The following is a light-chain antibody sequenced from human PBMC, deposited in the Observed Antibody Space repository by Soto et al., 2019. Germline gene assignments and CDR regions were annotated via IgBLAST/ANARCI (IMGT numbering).Light chain of an antibody. CDR3: SSYAGSSSV. CDR2: EVT. CDR1: SSDVGGYNY. J-gene: IGLJ1*01. Sequence: QSVLTQPPSASGSPGQSVTISRTGTSSDVGGYNYVSWYQQHPGKAPKLMIYEVTKRPSGVPDRFSGSKSGNTASLTVSGLQAEDEADYYCSSYAGSSSVFGTGTKVTVL. V-gene: IGLV2-8*01.